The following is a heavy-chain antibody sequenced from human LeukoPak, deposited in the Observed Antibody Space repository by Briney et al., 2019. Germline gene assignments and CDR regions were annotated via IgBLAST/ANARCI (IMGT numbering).Heavy chain of an antibody. Sequence: GASVKVSCKASGYTFTGYYMHWVRQAPGQGLEWMGWINPNSGGTNCAQKFQGRVTMTRDTSINTAYMELSSLRFDDTAVSYCARGATAGRFSLRPTGAYYMDVWGKGTTVTVSS. CDR1: GYTFTGYY. D-gene: IGHD6-13*01. CDR2: INPNSGGT. J-gene: IGHJ6*03. V-gene: IGHV1-2*02. CDR3: ARGATAGRFSLRPTGAYYMDV.